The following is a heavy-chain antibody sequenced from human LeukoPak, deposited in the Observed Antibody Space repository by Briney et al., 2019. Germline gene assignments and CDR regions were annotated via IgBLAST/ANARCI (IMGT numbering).Heavy chain of an antibody. CDR2: INPNSGGT. CDR1: GYTFIDYY. CDR3: ARCGDGDRSPLGDWFFDL. V-gene: IGHV1-2*04. Sequence: ASVKVSCKASGYTFIDYYIHWVRQAPGQGLEWMGWINPNSGGTHYAQKFQDWVTMTRDVSITTAYMELNRLKSDDTAVYYCARCGDGDRSPLGDWFFDLWGRGALVTVSS. J-gene: IGHJ2*01. D-gene: IGHD4-17*01.